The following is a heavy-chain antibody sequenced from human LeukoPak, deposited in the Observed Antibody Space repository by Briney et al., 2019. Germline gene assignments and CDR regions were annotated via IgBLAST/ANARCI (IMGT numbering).Heavy chain of an antibody. CDR2: ISGSGGSS. CDR3: AKGRGSGYYSHFDY. J-gene: IGHJ4*02. CDR1: GFTFSSYA. D-gene: IGHD3-22*01. Sequence: QPGGSLRLSCAASGFTFSSYAMSWVRQAPGKGLEWISAISGSGGSSYYADSVKGRFTISRDNSKNTLYLQMNSLRAEDTAVYYCAKGRGSGYYSHFDYWGQRTLVTVSS. V-gene: IGHV3-23*01.